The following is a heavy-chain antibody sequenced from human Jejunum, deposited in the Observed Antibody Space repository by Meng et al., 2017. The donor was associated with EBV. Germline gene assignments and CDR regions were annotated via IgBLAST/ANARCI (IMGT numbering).Heavy chain of an antibody. V-gene: IGHV4-4*02. CDR1: GGSISSSNW. J-gene: IGHJ5*02. CDR2: IFHIGTT. D-gene: IGHD1-26*01. CDR3: ARDGGPSGSYAYWLDP. Sequence: QVQLHESGPGLGKPLVTLSLTCAGSGGSISSSNWWSWVRPPPGKGPEWIGEIFHIGTTNYNPTLKSRVTMSVDKSKNHFSLKLTSVSAADTAAYYCARDGGPSGSYAYWLDPWGQGTLVTVSS.